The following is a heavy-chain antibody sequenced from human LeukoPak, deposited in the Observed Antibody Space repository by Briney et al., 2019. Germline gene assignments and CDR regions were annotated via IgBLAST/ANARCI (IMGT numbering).Heavy chain of an antibody. Sequence: SSETLSLTCTVSLDSTTSNFWSWVRKPPGKGLEWIGEIHRSGSPNYNPSLQSRVTISIDRSRNQIALELSSVTAADTAVYYCAREILGGFNPGAYWGQGTLVTVSS. J-gene: IGHJ4*02. CDR3: AREILGGFNPGAY. V-gene: IGHV4-4*02. CDR2: IHRSGSP. D-gene: IGHD1-14*01. CDR1: LDSTTSNF.